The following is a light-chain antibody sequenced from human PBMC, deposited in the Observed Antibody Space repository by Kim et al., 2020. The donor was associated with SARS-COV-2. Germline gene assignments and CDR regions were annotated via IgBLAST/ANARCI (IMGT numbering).Light chain of an antibody. CDR1: SSDVGGYNY. CDR2: DVS. J-gene: IGLJ2*01. CDR3: SSYTSSSGV. Sequence: QSALTQPASVSGSPGQSITISCTGTSSDVGGYNYVSWYQQHPGKAPKLMIYDVSNRPSGVSNRFSGSKSGNTASLTISGLQAEDEADYYCSSYTSSSGVFGGGTQLTV. V-gene: IGLV2-14*03.